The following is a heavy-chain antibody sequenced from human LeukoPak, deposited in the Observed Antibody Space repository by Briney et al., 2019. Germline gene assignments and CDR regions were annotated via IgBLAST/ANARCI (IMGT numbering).Heavy chain of an antibody. CDR3: ARDIHSSGWRDWYFDL. CDR1: GGTFSSYA. CDR2: IIPIFGTA. D-gene: IGHD6-19*01. V-gene: IGHV1-69*05. J-gene: IGHJ2*01. Sequence: ASVKVSCKASGGTFSSYAISWVRQAPGQGLEWMGGIIPIFGTANYAQKFQGRVTITTDESTSTAYMEPSSLRSEDTAVYYCARDIHSSGWRDWYFDLWGRGTLVTVSS.